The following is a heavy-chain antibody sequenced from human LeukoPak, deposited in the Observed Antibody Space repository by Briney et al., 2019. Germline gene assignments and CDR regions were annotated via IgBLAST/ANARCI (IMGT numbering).Heavy chain of an antibody. D-gene: IGHD2-2*01. CDR2: ISAYNGNT. J-gene: IGHJ4*02. CDR3: ARVKRVVPAAIWFGTNY. CDR1: GYTFTSYG. Sequence: ASVKVSCKASGYTFTSYGISWVRQAPGQGLEWMGWISAYNGNTNYAQKLQGRVTTTTDTSTSTAYMELRSLRSDDTAVYYCARVKRVVPAAIWFGTNYWGQGTLVTVSS. V-gene: IGHV1-18*01.